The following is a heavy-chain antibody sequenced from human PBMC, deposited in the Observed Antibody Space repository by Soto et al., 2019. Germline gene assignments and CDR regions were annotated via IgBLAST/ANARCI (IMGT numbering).Heavy chain of an antibody. V-gene: IGHV4-59*08. D-gene: IGHD1-1*01. CDR2: VYDTGDT. CDR3: VRQGIGYLHGLVDV. J-gene: IGHJ6*02. Sequence: QVQLQQSGPGLVKPSETLSLTCTVSSGPSSSHNWGWIRQPPGRGLEWIGYVYDTGDTSYNPSLRSRVTPSADTTTNHISLTLTSVTAADTAVYYCVRQGIGYLHGLVDVWGQGTTVSVSS. CDR1: SGPSSSHN.